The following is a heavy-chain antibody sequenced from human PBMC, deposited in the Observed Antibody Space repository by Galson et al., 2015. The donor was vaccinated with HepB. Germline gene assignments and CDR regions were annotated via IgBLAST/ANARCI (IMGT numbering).Heavy chain of an antibody. J-gene: IGHJ6*03. V-gene: IGHV3-48*01. D-gene: IGHD2-15*01. CDR3: ARSAVADFYYYYYMDV. Sequence: SLRLSCAASGFTFSSYSMNWVRQAPGKGLEWVSYISSSSSTIYYADSVKGRFTISRDNAKNSLYLQMNSLRAEDTAVYYCARSAVADFYYYYYMDVWGKGTTVTVSS. CDR1: GFTFSSYS. CDR2: ISSSSSTI.